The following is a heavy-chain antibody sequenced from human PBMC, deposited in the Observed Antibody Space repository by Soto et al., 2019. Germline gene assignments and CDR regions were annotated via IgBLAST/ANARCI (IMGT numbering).Heavy chain of an antibody. CDR2: ISYDGSNK. CDR3: AKVAFGDYYDSSARPMGVLDY. J-gene: IGHJ4*02. CDR1: GFTFSSYG. Sequence: GGSLRLSCAASGFTFSSYGMHWVRQAPGKGLEWVAVISYDGSNKYYADSVKGRFTISRDNSKNTLYLQMNSLRAEDTAVYYCAKVAFGDYYDSSARPMGVLDYWGQGTLVTVSS. V-gene: IGHV3-30*18. D-gene: IGHD3-22*01.